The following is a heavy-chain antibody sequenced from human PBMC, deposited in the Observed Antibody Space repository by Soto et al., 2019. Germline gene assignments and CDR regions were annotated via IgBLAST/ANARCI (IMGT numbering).Heavy chain of an antibody. CDR2: IYDSGST. V-gene: IGHV4-31*03. CDR1: GGSISRSGYF. CDR3: ARSSRSYFDY. Sequence: PSETLSLTCTVSGGSISRSGYFWSWIRQHPGKGLEWIGYIYDSGSTYYNPSLKSRVSLSVDTSKNQFSLNLTSVTAADTAMYYCARSSRSYFDYWCQGTLVTVSS. J-gene: IGHJ4*02.